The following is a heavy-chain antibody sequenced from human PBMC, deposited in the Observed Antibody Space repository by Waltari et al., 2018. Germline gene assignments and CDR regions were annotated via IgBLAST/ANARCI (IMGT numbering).Heavy chain of an antibody. CDR1: GYTFTDFF. V-gene: IGHV1-2*06. J-gene: IGHJ4*02. D-gene: IGHD3-3*01. Sequence: QVQLVQSGAEVKKSGASVKVSCKASGYTFTDFFIHWVRQAPGQGLEWMGPINPNSGDTSSAQRVQGRVTMTGDTSITTAYMELTGLRSDDTAIYYCARSGGGTTTFGVAEWGQGSLVTVSS. CDR3: ARSGGGTTTFGVAE. CDR2: INPNSGDT.